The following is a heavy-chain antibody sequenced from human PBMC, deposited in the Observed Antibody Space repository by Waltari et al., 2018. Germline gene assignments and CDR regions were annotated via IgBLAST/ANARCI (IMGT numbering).Heavy chain of an antibody. V-gene: IGHV1-69*12. J-gene: IGHJ6*03. CDR3: ARHELGISQYYYNMYV. CDR1: GGSFGGSG. D-gene: IGHD7-27*01. Sequence: VQLVQSGGEVKTPGSSVKVSCKASGGSFGGSGVRWVRQAPGQGLEWMGVIIPMFGIPDFSQKFQDRLTITADESTNTVYMELSSLTSEDTAIYYCARHELGISQYYYNMYVWGQGTTVTISS. CDR2: IIPMFGIP.